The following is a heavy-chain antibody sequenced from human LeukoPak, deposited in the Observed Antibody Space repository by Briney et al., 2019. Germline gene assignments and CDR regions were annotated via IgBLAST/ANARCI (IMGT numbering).Heavy chain of an antibody. D-gene: IGHD6-13*01. CDR3: ARASFSIAAADTIDY. V-gene: IGHV4-34*01. CDR2: INHSGST. Sequence: SETLSLTCTVSGGSISSYYWSWIRQPPGKGLEWIGEINHSGSTNYNPSLKSRVTISVDTSKNQFSLKLSSVTAADTAVYYCARASFSIAAADTIDYWGQGTLVTVSS. CDR1: GGSISSYY. J-gene: IGHJ4*02.